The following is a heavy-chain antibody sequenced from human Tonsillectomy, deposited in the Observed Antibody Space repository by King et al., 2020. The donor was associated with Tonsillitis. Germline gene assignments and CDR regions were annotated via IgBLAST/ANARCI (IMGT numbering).Heavy chain of an antibody. CDR3: ARVGLIVVFDAFDI. CDR2: IKQDGSEK. Sequence: VQLVESGGGLVQRGGSLRLSCAASGFTFSSYWMSWVRQAPGKGLEWVANIKQDGSEKYFVDSVKGRFTISRDNAKNSLYLQMNSLRAEDTAVYYCARVGLIVVFDAFDIWGQGTMVTVSS. D-gene: IGHD3-22*01. V-gene: IGHV3-7*01. CDR1: GFTFSSYW. J-gene: IGHJ3*02.